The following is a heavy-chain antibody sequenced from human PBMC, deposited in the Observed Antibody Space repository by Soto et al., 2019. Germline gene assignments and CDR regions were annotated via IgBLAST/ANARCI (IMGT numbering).Heavy chain of an antibody. CDR3: ASPHYYDSSGYYYNFDY. V-gene: IGHV4-39*01. J-gene: IGHJ4*02. D-gene: IGHD3-22*01. CDR1: GGSISSSSYY. CDR2: IYYSGST. Sequence: QLQLQESGPGLVKPSETLSLTCTVSGGSISSSSYYWGWIRQPPGKGLEWIGSIYYSGSTYYNPSLKSRVTISVDTSKNQFSLKLSSVTAADTAVYYCASPHYYDSSGYYYNFDYWGQGTLVTVSS.